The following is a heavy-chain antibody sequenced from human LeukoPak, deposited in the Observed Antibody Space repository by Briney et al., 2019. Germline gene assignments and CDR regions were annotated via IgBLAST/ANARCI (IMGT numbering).Heavy chain of an antibody. CDR3: AKLGDIVVVPAAIGFDY. Sequence: GGSLRLSCAASGFTFSSYAMSWVRQAPGKGLEWVSAISGSGGSTYYADSVRGRFTISRDNSKNTLYLQMNSLRAEDTAVYYCAKLGDIVVVPAAIGFDYWGQGTLVTVSS. V-gene: IGHV3-23*01. CDR2: ISGSGGST. J-gene: IGHJ4*02. CDR1: GFTFSSYA. D-gene: IGHD2-2*02.